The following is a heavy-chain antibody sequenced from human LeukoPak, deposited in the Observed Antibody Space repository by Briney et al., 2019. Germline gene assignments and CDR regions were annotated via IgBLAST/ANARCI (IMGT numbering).Heavy chain of an antibody. D-gene: IGHD3-22*01. Sequence: GGSLRLSCAASGFTFSSYGMHWVRQAPGKGPEWVAFIRYDGSRKSYADSVKGRFTISRDNSKNTLYLQLNSLRAEDTAVYYCAKGGYPFDSSGHNYFDYWGQGTLVTVSS. CDR3: AKGGYPFDSSGHNYFDY. V-gene: IGHV3-30*02. CDR2: IRYDGSRK. CDR1: GFTFSSYG. J-gene: IGHJ4*02.